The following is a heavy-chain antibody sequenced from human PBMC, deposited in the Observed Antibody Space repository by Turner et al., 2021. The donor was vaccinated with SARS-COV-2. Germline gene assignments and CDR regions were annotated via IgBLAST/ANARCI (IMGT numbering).Heavy chain of an antibody. CDR1: GFTFSIYG. J-gene: IGHJ4*02. D-gene: IGHD1-26*01. CDR2: TSYDGSNK. Sequence: QVQLVESGGGVVQPGRSLRLSCAASGFTFSIYGMPWVRQAPGKGLEWVAVTSYDGSNKYYADSVKGRFTISRDNSKNTLYLQMNSLRAEDTAVYYCAKSYSGSYWDRNDYWGQGTLVTVSS. V-gene: IGHV3-30*18. CDR3: AKSYSGSYWDRNDY.